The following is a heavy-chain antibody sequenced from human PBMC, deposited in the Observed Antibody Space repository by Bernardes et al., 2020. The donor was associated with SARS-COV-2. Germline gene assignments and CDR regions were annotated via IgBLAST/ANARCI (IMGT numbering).Heavy chain of an antibody. D-gene: IGHD2-15*01. J-gene: IGHJ6*02. CDR1: GFTFSSYS. V-gene: IGHV3-48*02. CDR3: ASIFTHYCSGGSCYRPYYYYYGMDV. CDR2: ISSSSSTI. Sequence: GGSLRLSRAASGFTFSSYSMNWVRQAPGKGLEWVSYISSSSSTIYYADSVKGRFTISRDNAKNSLYLQMNSLRDEDTAVYYCASIFTHYCSGGSCYRPYYYYYGMDVWGQGTTVTVSS.